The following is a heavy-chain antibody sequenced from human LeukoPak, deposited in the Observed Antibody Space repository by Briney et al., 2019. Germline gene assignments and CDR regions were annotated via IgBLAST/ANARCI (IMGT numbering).Heavy chain of an antibody. V-gene: IGHV3-30*18. J-gene: IGHJ4*02. CDR1: GFTFSSYG. D-gene: IGHD6-19*01. Sequence: PGGSLRLSCAASGFTFSSYGMHWVRQAPGKGLEWVAVISYDGSNKYYADSVKGRFTISRDNSKNTLYLQMNSLRAEDTAVYYCAKDHTMQWLVPGAFDYWGQGTLVTVSS. CDR3: AKDHTMQWLVPGAFDY. CDR2: ISYDGSNK.